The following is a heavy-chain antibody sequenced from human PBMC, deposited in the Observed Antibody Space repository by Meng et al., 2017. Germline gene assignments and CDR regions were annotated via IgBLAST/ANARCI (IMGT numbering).Heavy chain of an antibody. J-gene: IGHJ4*02. V-gene: IGHV7-4-1*02. CDR2: INTNTGNP. CDR1: CTTFPNYY. CDR3: ARRYYYDSSGYYFYVFGY. D-gene: IGHD3-22*01. Sequence: VQLVQAGAGVKKPGATVKISCKVSCTTFPNYYMHWVQQAPGKGLEWMGWINTNTGNPTYAQGFTGRFVFSLDTSVSTAYLQISSLKAEDTAVYYCARRYYYDSSGYYFYVFGYWGQGTLVTVSS.